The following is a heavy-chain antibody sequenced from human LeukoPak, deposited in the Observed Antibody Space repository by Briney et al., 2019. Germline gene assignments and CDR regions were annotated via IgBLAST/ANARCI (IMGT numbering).Heavy chain of an antibody. CDR3: ATAYYYGSGSYYIPLAY. V-gene: IGHV1-24*01. D-gene: IGHD3-10*01. Sequence: ASVKVSCKVSGYTLTELSMHWVRQAPGKGREWMGGFDPEDGETIYAQKFQGRVTMTEDTSTDTAYMELSSLRSEDTAVYYCATAYYYGSGSYYIPLAYWGQGTLVTVSS. CDR2: FDPEDGET. J-gene: IGHJ4*02. CDR1: GYTLTELS.